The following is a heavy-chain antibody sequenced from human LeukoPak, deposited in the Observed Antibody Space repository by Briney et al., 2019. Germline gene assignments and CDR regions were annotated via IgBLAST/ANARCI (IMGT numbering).Heavy chain of an antibody. V-gene: IGHV4-39*01. CDR1: GGSISSSSYY. CDR3: AGPATAVWFAY. D-gene: IGHD6-25*01. Sequence: SETLSLTCTVSGGSISSSSYYWGWIRQPPGKGLEWIGSIYYSGGTYYNPSLKSRVTISVDTSKNQFSLKLSSVTAADTAVYYCAGPATAVWFAYWGQGTLVTVSS. J-gene: IGHJ4*02. CDR2: IYYSGGT.